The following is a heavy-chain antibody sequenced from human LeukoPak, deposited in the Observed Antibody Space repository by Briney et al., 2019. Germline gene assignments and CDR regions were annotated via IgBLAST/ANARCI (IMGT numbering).Heavy chain of an antibody. CDR1: GFTFSSHG. D-gene: IGHD4-17*01. V-gene: IGHV3-23*01. CDR3: AKESTVTPGNVNWFDT. J-gene: IGHJ5*02. CDR2: ISGSGGST. Sequence: GGSLRLSCAASGFTFSSHGMNWVRQAPGKGLEWVSTISGSGGSTYYADSVKGRFTISRDNSKNTLYLQMNRLGAEDTAVYYCAKESTVTPGNVNWFDTWGQGTLVTVSS.